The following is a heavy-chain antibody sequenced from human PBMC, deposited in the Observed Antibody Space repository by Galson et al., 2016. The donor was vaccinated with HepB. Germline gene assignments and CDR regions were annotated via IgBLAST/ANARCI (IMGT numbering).Heavy chain of an antibody. CDR3: ARDRDRSFDY. J-gene: IGHJ4*02. Sequence: SVKVSCKASGYTFTTYGITWVRQAPGQGLEWVGWISTYNGDTNNAQKLQGRVTLTTDRSTNTAYMEVRSLESDDTAVYYCARDRDRSFDYWGQGTLVTVSS. D-gene: IGHD5-24*01. CDR1: GYTFTTYG. V-gene: IGHV1-18*04. CDR2: ISTYNGDT.